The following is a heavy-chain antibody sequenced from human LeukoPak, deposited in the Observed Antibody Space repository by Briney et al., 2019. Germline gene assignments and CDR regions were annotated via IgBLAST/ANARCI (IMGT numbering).Heavy chain of an antibody. CDR1: GYTFTGYY. CDR3: ARDNKPTYVWGSSRPTRTNWFDP. V-gene: IGHV1-2*02. Sequence: GASVKVSCKASGYTFTGYYMHWVRQAPGQGLEWMGWINPNSGGTNYAQKFQGRVTMIRDTSISTAYMELSRLRSDDTAVYYCARDNKPTYVWGSSRPTRTNWFDPWGQGTLVTVSS. CDR2: INPNSGGT. J-gene: IGHJ5*02. D-gene: IGHD3-16*01.